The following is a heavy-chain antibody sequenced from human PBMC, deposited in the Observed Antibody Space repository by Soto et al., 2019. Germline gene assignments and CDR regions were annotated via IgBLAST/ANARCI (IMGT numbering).Heavy chain of an antibody. V-gene: IGHV4-61*01. CDR2: IYYTGTT. CDR3: ARLKSRSGWSRFAS. CDR1: GGSVSSSFFY. Sequence: SETLSLTCTVSGGSVSSSFFYWSWVRQPPGQRLEWIGYIYYTGTTNYNPSLASRVAMSVDTSKKQFTLNLRSLTAADTARYYCARLKSRSGWSRFASWGQGMLVTVSS. D-gene: IGHD2-15*01. J-gene: IGHJ4*02.